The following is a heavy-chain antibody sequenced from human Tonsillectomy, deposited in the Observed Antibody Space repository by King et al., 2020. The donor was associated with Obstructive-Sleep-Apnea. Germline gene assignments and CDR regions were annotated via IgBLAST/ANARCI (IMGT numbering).Heavy chain of an antibody. V-gene: IGHV3-9*01. D-gene: IGHD6-13*01. CDR3: AKGTVGQQLEWYFDL. J-gene: IGHJ2*01. CDR2: LSWKRNSI. CDR1: GFTFGDDV. Sequence: VQLVESGGGLVQAGGSLILSCTASGFTFGDDVMHWGRQPPGKGLGWVSSLSWKRNSICYADSVKGRFTIVRDNAKNSLYLEMDSLRLEDTAVYYCAKGTVGQQLEWYFDLWGRGTLVTVSS.